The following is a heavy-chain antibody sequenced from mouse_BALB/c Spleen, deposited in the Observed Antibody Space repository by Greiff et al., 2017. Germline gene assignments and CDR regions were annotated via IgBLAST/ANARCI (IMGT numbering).Heavy chain of an antibody. CDR2: IYPGNVNT. CDR1: GYTFTSYY. D-gene: IGHD1-1*01. V-gene: IGHV1S56*01. Sequence: VQLQQSGPELVKPGASVRISCKASGYTFTSYYIHWVKQRPGQGLEWIGWIYPGNVNTKYNEKFKGKATLTADKSSSTAYMQLSSLTSEDSAVYFCARDNYYYGSTLVLAYWGQGTTLTVSS. J-gene: IGHJ2*01. CDR3: ARDNYYYGSTLVLAY.